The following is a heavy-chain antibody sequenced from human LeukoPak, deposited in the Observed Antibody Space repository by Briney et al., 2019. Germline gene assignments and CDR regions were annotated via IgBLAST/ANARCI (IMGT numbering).Heavy chain of an antibody. V-gene: IGHV3-23*01. J-gene: IGHJ4*02. CDR1: GFTFSSYA. CDR3: AKDRRMTTVTRWGSRYGIGQGY. CDR2: ISGSGGGT. Sequence: GGSLRLSCAASGFTFSSYAMSWVRQAPGKGLEWVSAISGSGGGTYYADSVKGRFTISRDNSKNTLYLQMNSLRAEDTAVYYCAKDRRMTTVTRWGSRYGIGQGYWGQGTLVTVSS. D-gene: IGHD4-17*01.